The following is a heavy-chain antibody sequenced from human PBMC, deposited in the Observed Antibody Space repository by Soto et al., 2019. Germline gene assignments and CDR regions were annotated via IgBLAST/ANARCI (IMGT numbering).Heavy chain of an antibody. CDR2: INPNSGGT. CDR3: ARGPSNWFDP. J-gene: IGHJ5*02. Sequence: ASVKVSCKASGYTFTVYHMHWVRQAPGQGLEWMGWINPNSGGTNYAQKFQGWVTMTRDTSISTAYMELSRLRSDDTAVYYCARGPSNWFDPWGQGTLVTVSS. CDR1: GYTFTVYH. V-gene: IGHV1-2*04.